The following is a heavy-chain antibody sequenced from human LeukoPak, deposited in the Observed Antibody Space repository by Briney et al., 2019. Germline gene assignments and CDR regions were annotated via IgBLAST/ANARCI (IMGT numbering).Heavy chain of an antibody. D-gene: IGHD1-7*01. CDR2: ISSSSNI. V-gene: IGHV3-21*01. Sequence: PGGSLRLSCAASGFTFSSYSMNWVRQAPGKGLEWVSCISSSSNIYYADSVKGRFTISRDNAKNSLYLQMNSLRAEDTAVYYCARAHNWKYGSFDFWGQGTLVTVSS. J-gene: IGHJ4*02. CDR3: ARAHNWKYGSFDF. CDR1: GFTFSSYS.